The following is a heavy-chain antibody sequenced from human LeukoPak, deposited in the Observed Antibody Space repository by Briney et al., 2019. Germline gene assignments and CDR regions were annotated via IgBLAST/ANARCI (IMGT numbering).Heavy chain of an antibody. V-gene: IGHV5-51*01. J-gene: IGHJ6*02. CDR3: ARQVYSDWLRDL. CDR1: CYLITISW. D-gene: IGHD4-11*01. CDR2: IYPGDSDT. Sequence: GESLNFSCKASCYLITISWLGGLRQMPEKGLECMGIIYPGDSDTRYSPSFQGQVTISADKSISTAYLQWSSLKASDTAMYYCARQVYSDWLRDLGGRGTTVTVSS.